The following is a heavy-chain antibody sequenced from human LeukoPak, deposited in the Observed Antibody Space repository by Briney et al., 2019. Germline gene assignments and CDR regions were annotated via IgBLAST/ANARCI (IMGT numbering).Heavy chain of an antibody. CDR3: AGARITMVRGVIYYYGMDV. CDR2: IYHSGST. Sequence: SETLSLTCAVSGGSISSGGYSWSWIRQPPGKGLEWIGYIYHSGSTYYNPSLKSRVTISVDRSKNQFSLKLSSVTAADTAVYYCAGARITMVRGVIYYYGMDVWGKGTTVTVSS. CDR1: GGSISSGGYS. J-gene: IGHJ6*04. D-gene: IGHD3-10*01. V-gene: IGHV4-30-2*01.